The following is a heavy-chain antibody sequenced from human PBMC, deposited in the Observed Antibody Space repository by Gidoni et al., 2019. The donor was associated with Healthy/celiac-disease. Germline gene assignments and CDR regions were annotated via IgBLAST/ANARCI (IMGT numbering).Heavy chain of an antibody. CDR1: GFSLSTSGVS. CDR2: IYWDNGK. D-gene: IGHD3-22*01. Sequence: QITLKESGPTLVKPTQTLPLTCTFSGFSLSTSGVSVGWIRQPPGKALEWLALIYWDNGKHYSPSLMSRLTITKDTSKNQVVLTMTSRDPVDTGTYYCAQGGTSGYYSGFYGMDIWGQGTTVTVSS. J-gene: IGHJ6*02. CDR3: AQGGTSGYYSGFYGMDI. V-gene: IGHV2-5*02.